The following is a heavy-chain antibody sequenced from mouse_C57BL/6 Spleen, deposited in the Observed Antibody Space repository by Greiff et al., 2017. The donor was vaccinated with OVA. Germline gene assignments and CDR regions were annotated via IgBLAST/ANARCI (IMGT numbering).Heavy chain of an antibody. CDR2: IDPSDSYT. J-gene: IGHJ2*01. D-gene: IGHD1-1*01. CDR1: GYTFTSYW. V-gene: IGHV1-59*01. Sequence: QVQLQQPGAELVRPGTSVKLSCKASGYTFTSYWMHWVKQRPGQGLEWIGVIDPSDSYTNYNQKFKGKATLTVDTSSSTAYMQLSSLTSEDSAVYCCARRVITTVVADYFDYWGQGTTLTVSS. CDR3: ARRVITTVVADYFDY.